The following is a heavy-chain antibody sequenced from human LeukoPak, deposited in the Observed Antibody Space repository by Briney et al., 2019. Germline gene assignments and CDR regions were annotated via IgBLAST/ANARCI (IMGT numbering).Heavy chain of an antibody. CDR1: GGTFSSYA. D-gene: IGHD6-19*01. J-gene: IGHJ4*02. CDR3: ARNSHGYSSGWLQFNFDY. CDR2: IIPILGIA. V-gene: IGHV1-69*04. Sequence: ASVKVSCKASGGTFSSYAISWVRQAPRQGLEWMGRIIPILGIANYAQKFQGRVTITADKSTSTAYMELSSLRSDDTAVYYCARNSHGYSSGWLQFNFDYWGQGTLVTVSS.